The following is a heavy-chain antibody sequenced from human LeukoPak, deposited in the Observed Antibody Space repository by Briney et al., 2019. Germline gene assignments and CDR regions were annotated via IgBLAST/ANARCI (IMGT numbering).Heavy chain of an antibody. CDR1: GFTVSSNY. Sequence: GGSLRLSCAASGFTVSSNYMSWVRQAPGKGLEWVSVIYSGGSTYYADSVKGRFTISRDNAKNSLYLQMNSLRAEDTAVYFCAGLRRAYYYYMDVWGKGTTVTVSS. CDR3: AGLRRAYYYYMDV. CDR2: IYSGGST. V-gene: IGHV3-53*01. J-gene: IGHJ6*03.